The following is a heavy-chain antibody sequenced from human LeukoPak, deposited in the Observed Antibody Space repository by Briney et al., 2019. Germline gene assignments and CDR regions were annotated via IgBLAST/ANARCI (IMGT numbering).Heavy chain of an antibody. CDR3: TRGPDNAKLGY. CDR2: IHYSGTT. CDR1: GGSISSRSYY. J-gene: IGHJ4*02. Sequence: PSETLSLTCTVSGGSISSRSYYWGWIRQPPGKGLEWIGNIHYSGTTYYNPSLKSRVTISEDWSKNEFSLKLNSVTAADTAVYYCTRGPDNAKLGYWGQGTLVTVSS. D-gene: IGHD1-1*01. V-gene: IGHV4-39*07.